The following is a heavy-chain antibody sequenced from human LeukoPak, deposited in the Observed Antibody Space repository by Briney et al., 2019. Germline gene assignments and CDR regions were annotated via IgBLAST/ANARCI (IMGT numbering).Heavy chain of an antibody. V-gene: IGHV4-39*07. CDR1: GGSISSSSYY. J-gene: IGHJ5*02. CDR2: IYYSGST. CDR3: ARVGHYYDSSGYWWFDP. Sequence: PSETLSLTCTVSGGSISSSSYYWGWIRQPPGKGLEWIGSIYYSGSTYYNPSLKSRVTISVDTSKNQFSLKLSSVTAADTAVYYCARVGHYYDSSGYWWFDPWGQRTLVTVSS. D-gene: IGHD3-22*01.